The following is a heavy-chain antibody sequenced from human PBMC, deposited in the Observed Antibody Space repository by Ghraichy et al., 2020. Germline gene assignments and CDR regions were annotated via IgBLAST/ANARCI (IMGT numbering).Heavy chain of an antibody. D-gene: IGHD5-18*01. J-gene: IGHJ5*02. CDR2: INPSGGST. V-gene: IGHV1-46*02. Sequence: ASVKVSCKASGYTFNNYYIHWVRQAPGQGLEWMGIINPSGGSTNYAQKFQGRVTMTSDTSTNTVYMGLSSLRSEDTAMYYCARTEGPGYSYDYGLSTKWFDPWGQGTLVTVSS. CDR1: GYTFNNYY. CDR3: ARTEGPGYSYDYGLSTKWFDP.